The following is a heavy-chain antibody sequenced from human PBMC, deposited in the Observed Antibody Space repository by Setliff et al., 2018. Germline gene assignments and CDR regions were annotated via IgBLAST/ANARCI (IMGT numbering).Heavy chain of an antibody. V-gene: IGHV1-2*02. J-gene: IGHJ6*03. Sequence: ASVKVSCKASGYSFSDFYIHWVRQVPGRGPEWMGSINPKSGVTRYVQKFQGRVTITRDTSISTAYMELSSLRSDDTAVYYCARDPLPKHYDVVTGYYSAPNYYYMDVWGKGTTVTVSS. CDR3: ARDPLPKHYDVVTGYYSAPNYYYMDV. D-gene: IGHD3-9*01. CDR1: GYSFSDFY. CDR2: INPKSGVT.